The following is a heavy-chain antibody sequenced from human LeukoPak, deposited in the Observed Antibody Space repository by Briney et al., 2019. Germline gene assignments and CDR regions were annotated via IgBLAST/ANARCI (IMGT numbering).Heavy chain of an antibody. V-gene: IGHV4-39*01. CDR1: GGSISNADYY. D-gene: IGHD6-13*01. CDR3: ARQLPTAAADTRGYFDY. J-gene: IGHJ4*01. Sequence: SETLSLTCSVSGGSISNADYYWGWIRQAPGKGLEWIGSMFYGGTNHYNPSLKGRATISVDTSKNQFSLKLTSVTAADAAIYYCARQLPTAAADTRGYFDYWGQGAVVTVSS. CDR2: MFYGGTN.